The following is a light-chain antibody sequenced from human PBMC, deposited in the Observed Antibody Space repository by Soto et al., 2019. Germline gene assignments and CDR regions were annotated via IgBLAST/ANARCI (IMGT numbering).Light chain of an antibody. V-gene: IGLV2-23*02. J-gene: IGLJ2*01. CDR1: SSDVGTYNL. Sequence: QSALTQTASVSGSPGQSITISCTGASSDVGTYNLVSWYQQHPGKAPKLIIYEVRKRPSGLSNRFSGSKSGNTASLTISGLQAEDEADYYCCSYAGSNSVKFGGGTKLTVL. CDR3: CSYAGSNSVK. CDR2: EVR.